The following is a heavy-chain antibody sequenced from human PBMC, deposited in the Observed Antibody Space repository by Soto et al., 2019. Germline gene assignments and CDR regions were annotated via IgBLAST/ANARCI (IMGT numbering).Heavy chain of an antibody. CDR3: AKVDCSSTSCYASRAEFDP. CDR1: GFTFSSYA. D-gene: IGHD2-2*01. CDR2: ISGSGGST. Sequence: GGSLRLSCAASGFTFSSYAMSWVRQAPGKGLEWVSAISGSGGSTYYADSVKGRFTISRDNFKNTLYLQMNSLRAEDTAVYYCAKVDCSSTSCYASRAEFDPWGQGTLVTVSS. V-gene: IGHV3-23*01. J-gene: IGHJ5*02.